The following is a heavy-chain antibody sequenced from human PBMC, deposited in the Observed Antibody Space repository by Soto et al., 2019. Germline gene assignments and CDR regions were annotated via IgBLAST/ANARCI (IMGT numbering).Heavy chain of an antibody. J-gene: IGHJ1*01. D-gene: IGHD1-7*01. V-gene: IGHV4-4*07. CDR3: ARETGENWTYEAH. CDR2: ITINGNT. CDR1: GAYISYFS. Sequence: PSETLSLTCRVSGAYISYFSWSWIRQPAGKGLEWIGRITINGNTQKNPSFKSRVTMSIGTSRNHFSLNLQSATAADTALYYCARETGENWTYEAHWGPGTLVTVSS.